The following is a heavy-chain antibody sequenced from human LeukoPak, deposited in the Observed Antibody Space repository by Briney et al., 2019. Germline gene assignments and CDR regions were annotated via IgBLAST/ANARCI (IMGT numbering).Heavy chain of an antibody. V-gene: IGHV3-7*01. J-gene: IGHJ3*02. CDR2: IKQDGSEK. CDR1: GFTFSSYW. Sequence: GGSLRLSCAASGFTFSSYWMSWVRQAPGKGLEWVANIKQDGSEKYYVDSVKGRFTISRDNAKNSLYLQMNSLRAEDTAVYYCARSAEFWSGYYTAHDAFDIWGQGTKVTVSS. D-gene: IGHD3-3*01. CDR3: ARSAEFWSGYYTAHDAFDI.